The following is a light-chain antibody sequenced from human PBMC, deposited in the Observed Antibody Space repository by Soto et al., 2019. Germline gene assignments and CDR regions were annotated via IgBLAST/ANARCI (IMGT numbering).Light chain of an antibody. V-gene: IGKV3-20*01. Sequence: EIVLTQSPGTLSLSPGERATLSCRASQSVSSSYLAWYQQKPGQAPRLLIYDASSRATGIPDRFSGGGSGTDFTLTISRLEPEDFAVYYCQQYGSSHTFGQGTRLENK. J-gene: IGKJ5*01. CDR1: QSVSSSY. CDR3: QQYGSSHT. CDR2: DAS.